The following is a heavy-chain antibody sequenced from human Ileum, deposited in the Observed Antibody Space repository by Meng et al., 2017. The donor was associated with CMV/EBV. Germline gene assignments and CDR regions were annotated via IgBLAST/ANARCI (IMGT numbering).Heavy chain of an antibody. CDR3: ASGNSHAFDI. D-gene: IGHD4-23*01. CDR1: GFTFSSYW. Sequence: GESLKISCAASGFTFSSYWMHWVRQVPGKGLVWVSRINSDGSSTSYADSAKGRFTISRDNAKNTLYLQMNSLRAEDTAVYYCASGNSHAFDIWGQGTMVTVSS. V-gene: IGHV3-74*01. J-gene: IGHJ3*02. CDR2: INSDGSST.